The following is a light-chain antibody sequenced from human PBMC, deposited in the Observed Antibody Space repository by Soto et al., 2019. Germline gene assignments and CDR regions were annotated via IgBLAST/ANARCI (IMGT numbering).Light chain of an antibody. CDR2: YDS. J-gene: IGLJ1*01. CDR1: YIGSKS. V-gene: IGLV3-21*04. Sequence: SYELTQPPSVSVAPGKTARITCGGSYIGSKSVHWYQQKPGQAPVLVIYYDSDRPSGISERFSGSKSGNTATLTISRVEAGDEADYYCQMWDSRTDHYVFGSGTKLTVL. CDR3: QMWDSRTDHYV.